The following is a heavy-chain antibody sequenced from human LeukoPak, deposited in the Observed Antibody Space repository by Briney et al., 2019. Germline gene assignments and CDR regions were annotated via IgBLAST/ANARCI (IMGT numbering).Heavy chain of an antibody. V-gene: IGHV3-48*01. CDR1: GFTFSSYS. CDR2: ISSSSSTI. D-gene: IGHD3-3*01. CDR3: ARVAYDFWSGYYDPMFDY. Sequence: QPGGSLRLSCAASGFTFSSYSMNWVRQAPGKGLEWVSYISSSSSTIYYADSVKGRFTISRDNAKNSLYLQMNSLRAEDTAVYYCARVAYDFWSGYYDPMFDYWGQGTLVTVSS. J-gene: IGHJ4*02.